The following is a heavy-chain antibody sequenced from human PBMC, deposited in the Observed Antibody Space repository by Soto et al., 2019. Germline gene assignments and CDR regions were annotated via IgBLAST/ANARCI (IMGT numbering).Heavy chain of an antibody. J-gene: IGHJ4*02. CDR3: AKDLTWNQADY. CDR2: ISSDGSRT. D-gene: IGHD1-1*01. V-gene: IGHV3-74*01. CDR1: GFTFSSYW. Sequence: EVQLVESGGGLVQPGGSLRLSCAASGFTFSSYWMHWFRQVPGKGLVWVSHISSDGSRTTYTDSVKGRFTISRDNDKNMLYLQMNSLRAEDTAVYYCAKDLTWNQADYGGQGTLVTVSS.